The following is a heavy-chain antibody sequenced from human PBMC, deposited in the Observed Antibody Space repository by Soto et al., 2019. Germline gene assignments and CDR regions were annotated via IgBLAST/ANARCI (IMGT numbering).Heavy chain of an antibody. Sequence: QVQLVESGGGVVQPGRSPRLSCAASGFTFSSYGMHWVRQAPGKGLEWVAVISYDGSNKYYADSVKGRFTISRDNSENTLYLQMNSLRAEDTAVYYCAKGPFLERFVPVSYFDYWGQGTLVTVSS. CDR1: GFTFSSYG. D-gene: IGHD3-3*01. V-gene: IGHV3-30*18. J-gene: IGHJ4*02. CDR3: AKGPFLERFVPVSYFDY. CDR2: ISYDGSNK.